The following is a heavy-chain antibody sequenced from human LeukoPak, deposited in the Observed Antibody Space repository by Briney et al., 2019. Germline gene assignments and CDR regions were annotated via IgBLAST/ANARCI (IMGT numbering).Heavy chain of an antibody. J-gene: IGHJ6*03. CDR2: IYYSGST. D-gene: IGHD2-2*01. V-gene: IGHV4-59*12. Sequence: SETLSLTCTVSGGSISSYYWNWIRQPPGKGLEWIGYIYYSGSTNYNPSLQSRVTISIDTSKNQFSLKLSSVTAADTAVYYCARDLVPAATDYYYMDVWGKGTTVTVSS. CDR3: ARDLVPAATDYYYMDV. CDR1: GGSISSYY.